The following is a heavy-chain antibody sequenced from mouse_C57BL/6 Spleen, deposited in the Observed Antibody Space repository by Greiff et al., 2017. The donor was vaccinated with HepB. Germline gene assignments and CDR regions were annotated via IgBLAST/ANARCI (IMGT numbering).Heavy chain of an antibody. Sequence: VMLVESGPELVKPGASVKISCKASGYAFSSSWMNWVKQRPGKGLEWIGRIYPGDGDTNYNGKFKGKATLTADKSSSTAYMQLSSLTSEDSAVYFCARSYYYGSSSLDYWGQGTTLTVSS. CDR1: GYAFSSSW. V-gene: IGHV1-82*01. CDR2: IYPGDGDT. D-gene: IGHD1-1*01. J-gene: IGHJ2*01. CDR3: ARSYYYGSSSLDY.